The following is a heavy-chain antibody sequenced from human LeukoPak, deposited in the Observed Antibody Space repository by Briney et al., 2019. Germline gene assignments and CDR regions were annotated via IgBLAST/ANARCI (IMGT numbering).Heavy chain of an antibody. Sequence: SETLSLTCAVSGYSISSGYYWGWIRQPPGKGLEWIGSIYHSGSTYYSPSLKSRVTISVDTSKNQFSLKLSSVTAADTAVYYCARIAAAATYDAFDIWGQGTMVTVSS. CDR2: IYHSGST. CDR3: ARIAAAATYDAFDI. J-gene: IGHJ3*02. CDR1: GYSISSGYY. D-gene: IGHD6-13*01. V-gene: IGHV4-38-2*01.